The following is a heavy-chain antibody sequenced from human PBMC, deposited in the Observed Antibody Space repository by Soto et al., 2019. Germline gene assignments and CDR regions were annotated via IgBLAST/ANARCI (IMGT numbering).Heavy chain of an antibody. CDR2: VYYSGGA. CDR1: GVSIHNSHSF. J-gene: IGHJ5*01. D-gene: IGHD2-21*01. Sequence: SETLSLTCAVSGVSIHNSHSFWGWIRQPPGKGLEFIANVYYSGGAHYNPSFRSRVTISVDTATNQVSLRMSSVTAADTAVYFCGRVVEGATRHTDFDSWGQGTLVTVSS. CDR3: GRVVEGATRHTDFDS. V-gene: IGHV4-39*01.